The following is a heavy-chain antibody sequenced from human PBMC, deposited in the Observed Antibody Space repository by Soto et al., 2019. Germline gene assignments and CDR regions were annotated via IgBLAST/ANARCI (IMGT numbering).Heavy chain of an antibody. J-gene: IGHJ6*02. CDR2: TYYRTRWYN. V-gene: IGHV6-1*01. CDR1: GDTGSSNRAA. CDR3: AAATRCYLYYGLDV. Sequence: SQTLSLTCAISGDTGSSNRAAWNWIRQSPSRGLEWLGRTYYRTRWYNDYEVSVKGRITINPDPSRNQFYLQVNSVTAEDKGVYYCAAATRCYLYYGLDVWRQRTTVTVSS. D-gene: IGHD2-15*01.